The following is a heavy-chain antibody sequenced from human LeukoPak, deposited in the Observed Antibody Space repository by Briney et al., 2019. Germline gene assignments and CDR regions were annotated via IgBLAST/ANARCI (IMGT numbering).Heavy chain of an antibody. Sequence: MSSETLSLNCAVYGGSFSGYYWSWIRQPPGKGLEWIGEINHSGSTNYNPSLKSRVTISVDTSKNQFSLKLSSVTAADTAVYYCAREGIVVVVAAANYYYYGMDVWGKGTTVTVSS. CDR3: AREGIVVVVAAANYYYYGMDV. V-gene: IGHV4-34*01. CDR2: INHSGST. J-gene: IGHJ6*04. D-gene: IGHD2-15*01. CDR1: GGSFSGYY.